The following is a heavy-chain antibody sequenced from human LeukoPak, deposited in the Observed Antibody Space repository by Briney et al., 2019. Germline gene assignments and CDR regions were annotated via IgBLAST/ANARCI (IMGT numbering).Heavy chain of an antibody. J-gene: IGHJ5*02. CDR3: ARGTTVTTFDWFDL. Sequence: ASVKVSCKISGYTLTDISIHWVRQDPGQGLEWMGGIIPIFGTANYAQKFQGRVTITADESTRTAYMELSSLRSEDTAVYYCARGTTVTTFDWFDLWGQGTLVTVSS. D-gene: IGHD4-11*01. CDR1: GYTLTDIS. CDR2: IIPIFGTA. V-gene: IGHV1-69*13.